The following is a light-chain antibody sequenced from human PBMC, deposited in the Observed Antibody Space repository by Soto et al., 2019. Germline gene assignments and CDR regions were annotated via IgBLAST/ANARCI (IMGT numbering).Light chain of an antibody. CDR3: QQYGSSRFT. J-gene: IGKJ3*01. CDR2: GAS. Sequence: EIVLTQSPGTLSLSPGERATLSCRASQSVSSSYLAWYQQKPGQAPRLLIDGASSRATGIPDRFSGSGSGTDFTLTISRLEPEDFAVYYCQQYGSSRFTCGPGTKVYIK. V-gene: IGKV3-20*01. CDR1: QSVSSSY.